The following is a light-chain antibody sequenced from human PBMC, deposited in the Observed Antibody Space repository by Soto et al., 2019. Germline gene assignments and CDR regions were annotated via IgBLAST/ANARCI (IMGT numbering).Light chain of an antibody. CDR2: GAS. Sequence: EILMTQSPAFVSVSPVERATLSCRASQSVSIDLAWYQQRPGQAPRLLIRGASTRATGVSPTFSGSGSGTEFTLTISSLQSEDFAVDYCQQYNKWPLTFGQGTKVDIK. CDR1: QSVSID. V-gene: IGKV3-15*01. CDR3: QQYNKWPLT. J-gene: IGKJ1*01.